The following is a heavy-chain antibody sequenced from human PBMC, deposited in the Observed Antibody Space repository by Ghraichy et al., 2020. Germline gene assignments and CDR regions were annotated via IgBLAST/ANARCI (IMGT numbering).Heavy chain of an antibody. CDR1: GGSISSSSYY. CDR2: IYYSGST. Sequence: SETLSLTCTVSGGSISSSSYYWGWIRQPPGKGLEWIGSIYYSGSTYYNPSLKSRVTISVDTSKNQFSLKLSSVTAADTAVYYCARHHGSSWDYYWYFDLWGRGTLVTVSS. V-gene: IGHV4-39*01. CDR3: ARHHGSSWDYYWYFDL. D-gene: IGHD6-13*01. J-gene: IGHJ2*01.